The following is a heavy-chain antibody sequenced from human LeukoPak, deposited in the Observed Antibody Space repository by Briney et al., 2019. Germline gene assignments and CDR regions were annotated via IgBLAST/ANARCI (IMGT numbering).Heavy chain of an antibody. J-gene: IGHJ4*02. CDR1: GFTFSSYS. Sequence: GGPLRLSCAAPGFTFSSYSMNWVRQAPGKGLEWVSSISSSSSYIYYADSVKGRFTISRDNAKNSLYLQMNSLRAEDTAVYYCARDFARAARINPLFDYWGQGTLVTVSS. CDR3: ARDFARAARINPLFDY. D-gene: IGHD2-15*01. V-gene: IGHV3-21*01. CDR2: ISSSSSYI.